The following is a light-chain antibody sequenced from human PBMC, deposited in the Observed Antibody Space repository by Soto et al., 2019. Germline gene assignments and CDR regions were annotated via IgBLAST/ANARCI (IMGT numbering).Light chain of an antibody. CDR2: EAT. CDR3: SSSVRRRTWV. J-gene: IGLJ3*02. CDR1: SSDVENNNV. V-gene: IGLV2-23*01. Sequence: QSVPTQPASVSGSPGQSITISCTGASSDVENNNVVSWYQQHPGKAPKLLIYEATKRPSGVSNRFSGSKSGDTASLTISGLQAEDEADYFCSSSVRRRTWVFGGGTKLTVL.